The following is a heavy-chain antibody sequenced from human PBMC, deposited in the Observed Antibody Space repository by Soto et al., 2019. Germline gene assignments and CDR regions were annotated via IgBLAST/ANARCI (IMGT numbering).Heavy chain of an antibody. J-gene: IGHJ6*03. Sequence: GGSLRLSCAASGFTFSSYAMSWVRQAPGKGLEWVSAISGSGGSTYYADSVKGRFTISRDNSKNTLYLQMNSLRAEDTAVYYCAKAGVVSAAMRAHYYYYMDVWDKGTTVTVFS. CDR2: ISGSGGST. V-gene: IGHV3-23*01. CDR1: GFTFSSYA. D-gene: IGHD2-2*01. CDR3: AKAGVVSAAMRAHYYYYMDV.